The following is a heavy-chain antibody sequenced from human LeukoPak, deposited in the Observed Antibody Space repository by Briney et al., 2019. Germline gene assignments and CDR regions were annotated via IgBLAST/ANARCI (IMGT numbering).Heavy chain of an antibody. CDR2: ISSSSSYI. D-gene: IGHD3-22*01. J-gene: IGHJ4*02. CDR1: GFTFSSYS. V-gene: IGHV3-21*01. Sequence: GGSLRLSCAASGFTFSSYSMNWVRQAPGKGLEWVSSISSSSSYIYYADSVKGRFTISRDNAKNSLYLQMNSLRAEDTAVHYCARDNSDSSGSFDYWGQGTLVTVSS. CDR3: ARDNSDSSGSFDY.